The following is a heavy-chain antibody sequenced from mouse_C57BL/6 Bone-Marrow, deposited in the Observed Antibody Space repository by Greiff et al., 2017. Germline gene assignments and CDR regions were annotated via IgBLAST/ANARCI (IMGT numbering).Heavy chain of an antibody. D-gene: IGHD2-1*01. CDR2: IYPGSGNT. CDR1: GYSFTSYY. V-gene: IGHV1-66*01. Sequence: VQLQQSGPELVKPGASVKISCKASGYSFTSYYIHWVKQRPGQGLEWIGWIYPGSGNTKYNEKFKGKATLTADTSSSTAYMQLSSLTSEDSAVYYCARREIYYGNYDWFAYWGQGTLVTVSA. CDR3: ARREIYYGNYDWFAY. J-gene: IGHJ3*01.